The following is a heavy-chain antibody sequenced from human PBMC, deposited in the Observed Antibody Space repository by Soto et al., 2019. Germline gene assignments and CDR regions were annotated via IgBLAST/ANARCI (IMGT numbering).Heavy chain of an antibody. CDR3: ARGGSGSYPEGWYYGMDV. CDR2: ISSSSSYI. J-gene: IGHJ6*02. V-gene: IGHV3-21*01. D-gene: IGHD3-10*01. Sequence: VGSLRLSCAASGFTFSSYSMNWVRQAPGKGLEWVSSISSSSSYIYYADSVKGRFTISRDNAKNSLYLQMNSLRAEDTAVYYCARGGSGSYPEGWYYGMDVWGQGTTVTVSS. CDR1: GFTFSSYS.